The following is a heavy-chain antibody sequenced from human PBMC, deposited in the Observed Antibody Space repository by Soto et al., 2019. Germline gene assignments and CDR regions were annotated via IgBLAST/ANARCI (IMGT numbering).Heavy chain of an antibody. Sequence: QITLKESGPTLVKPTQTLTLTCTFSGFSLSTSGVGVGWIRQPQGKALEWLAVIYWDDDKRSSSSLKSRLTITKDTSKNQVVLTMTNMDPVDTATYYCAHHPYYGLAPYSFDYWDQGILVTVSS. V-gene: IGHV2-5*02. CDR2: IYWDDDK. J-gene: IGHJ4*02. D-gene: IGHD3-10*01. CDR3: AHHPYYGLAPYSFDY. CDR1: GFSLSTSGVG.